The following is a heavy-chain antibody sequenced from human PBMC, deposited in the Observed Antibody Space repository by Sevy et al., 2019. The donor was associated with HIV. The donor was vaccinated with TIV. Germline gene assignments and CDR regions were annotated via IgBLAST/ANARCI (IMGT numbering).Heavy chain of an antibody. Sequence: SQTLSLTCAISGDSVSCNSAGWNWIRQSPSRGLEWLGRTYYRSRWYNDYALSVKSRMTINSDTSKNQFSLQLNSVTPEDTSVYYCARDKRTGDWYFDLWGPGTLVTVSS. CDR3: ARDKRTGDWYFDL. D-gene: IGHD7-27*01. CDR1: GDSVSCNSAG. V-gene: IGHV6-1*01. CDR2: TYYRSRWYN. J-gene: IGHJ2*01.